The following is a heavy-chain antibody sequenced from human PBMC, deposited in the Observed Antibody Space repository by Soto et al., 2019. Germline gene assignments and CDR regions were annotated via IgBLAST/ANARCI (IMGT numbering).Heavy chain of an antibody. J-gene: IGHJ6*02. CDR2: IYYSGST. Sequence: SETLSLTCTVSGGSISSGGYYWSWIRQHPGKGLEWIGYIYYSGSTYYNPSLKSRVTISVDTSKNQFSLKLSSVTAADTAVYYCARDPDHTYYYYYGMDVWGQGTTVTVSS. CDR3: ARDPDHTYYYYYGMDV. V-gene: IGHV4-31*03. CDR1: GGSISSGGYY.